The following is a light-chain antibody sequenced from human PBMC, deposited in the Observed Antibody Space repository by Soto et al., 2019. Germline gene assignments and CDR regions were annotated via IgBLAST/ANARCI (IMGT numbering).Light chain of an antibody. Sequence: EIVITQSPATLSVSPGERATLCCRASQSVSSTLDWYQQKPGQAPRLLIYGASSRATGIPGRFSGRGSGTEFTLTISSRQSEDFAVYYCLKYNDWRGTFGQGTKVEV. CDR3: LKYNDWRGT. CDR1: QSVSST. CDR2: GAS. J-gene: IGKJ1*01. V-gene: IGKV3-15*01.